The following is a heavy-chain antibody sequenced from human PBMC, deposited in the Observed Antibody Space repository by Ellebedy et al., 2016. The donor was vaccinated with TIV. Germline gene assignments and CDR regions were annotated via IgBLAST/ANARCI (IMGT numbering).Heavy chain of an antibody. Sequence: GGSLRLXXAASGFTFDDYAMHWVRQAPGKGLEWVSGISWNSGSIGYADSVKGRFTISRDNAKNTLYLQMNSLRAEDTAVYYCARDPSGKYIWGSYRHPPDYWGQGTLVTVSS. J-gene: IGHJ4*02. CDR2: ISWNSGSI. V-gene: IGHV3-9*01. CDR1: GFTFDDYA. CDR3: ARDPSGKYIWGSYRHPPDY. D-gene: IGHD3-16*02.